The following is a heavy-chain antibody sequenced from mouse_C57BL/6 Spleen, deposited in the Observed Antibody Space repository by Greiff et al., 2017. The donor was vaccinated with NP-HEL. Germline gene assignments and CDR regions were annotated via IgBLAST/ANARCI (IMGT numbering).Heavy chain of an antibody. CDR1: GFSLTSYG. V-gene: IGHV2-5*01. CDR2: IWRGGST. D-gene: IGHD1-1*01. Sequence: VHLVESGPGLVQPSQSLSITCTVSGFSLTSYGVHWVRQSPGKGLEWLGVIWRGGSTDYNAAFMSRLSITKDNSKSQVFFKMNSLQADDTAIYYCAKNYYGSSDAMDYWGQGTSVTVSS. J-gene: IGHJ4*01. CDR3: AKNYYGSSDAMDY.